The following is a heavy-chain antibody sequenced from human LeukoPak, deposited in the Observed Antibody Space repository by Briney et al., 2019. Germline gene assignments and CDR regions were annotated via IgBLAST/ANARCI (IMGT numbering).Heavy chain of an antibody. CDR1: GFTFSSYE. J-gene: IGHJ4*02. D-gene: IGHD2/OR15-2a*01. Sequence: PGGSLRLSCAASGFTFSSYEMNWVRQAPGKGLEWVSYVSSSGSTIFYADSVKGRFTISRDNAKNSLYLQMDSLTAEDTAVYYCTRKGSQWDFLVDYWGQGTRVAVSP. CDR2: VSSSGSTI. CDR3: TRKGSQWDFLVDY. V-gene: IGHV3-48*03.